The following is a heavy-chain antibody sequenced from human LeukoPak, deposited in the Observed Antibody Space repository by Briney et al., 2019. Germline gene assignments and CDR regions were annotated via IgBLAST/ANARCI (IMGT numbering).Heavy chain of an antibody. J-gene: IGHJ4*02. CDR1: GGSISSGGYY. V-gene: IGHV4-31*03. D-gene: IGHD5-12*01. CDR3: PRVVRGDSGYDGGGSFDY. Sequence: PSQTLSLTCTVSGGSISSGGYYWSWIRQHPGKGLEWIGYIYYSGSTYYNPSLKSRVTISVDTSKNQFSLKLSSVTAADTAVYYCPRVVRGDSGYDGGGSFDYWGQGTLVSVSS. CDR2: IYYSGST.